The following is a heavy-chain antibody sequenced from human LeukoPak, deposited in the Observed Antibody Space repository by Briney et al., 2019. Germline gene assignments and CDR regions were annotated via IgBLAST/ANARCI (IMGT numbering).Heavy chain of an antibody. CDR3: ARDAHMNLRIPDF. Sequence: ASVKVSCKASGYRFSDYGLSWVRQAPGQRLEWMGWITPYNGNTEYAQKVQGRLTLTTDTSTTTGYMELRSLRPDDTAVYYCARDAHMNLRIPDFWGQGTLVTVSS. J-gene: IGHJ4*02. CDR2: ITPYNGNT. CDR1: GYRFSDYG. D-gene: IGHD2-21*01. V-gene: IGHV1-18*01.